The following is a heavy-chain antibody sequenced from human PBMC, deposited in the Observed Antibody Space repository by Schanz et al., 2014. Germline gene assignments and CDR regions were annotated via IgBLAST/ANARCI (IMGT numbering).Heavy chain of an antibody. Sequence: HVQLVESGGGVVQPGGSLRLSCAASGFSFSGYGMHWVRQAPGKGLEWVSSISNGGGYIYYADSVKGRFTISRDNSNNTLFLQMSSLRVEDTAIYYCAKDSVLVATGHDYFDYWGQGTLVTVSS. CDR1: GFSFSGYG. J-gene: IGHJ4*02. CDR2: ISNGGGYI. CDR3: AKDSVLVATGHDYFDY. D-gene: IGHD2-21*01. V-gene: IGHV3-NL1*01.